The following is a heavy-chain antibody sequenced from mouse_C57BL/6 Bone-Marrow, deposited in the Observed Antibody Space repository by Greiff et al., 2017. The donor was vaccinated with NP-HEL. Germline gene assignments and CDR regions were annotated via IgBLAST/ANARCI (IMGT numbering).Heavy chain of an antibody. J-gene: IGHJ3*01. Sequence: EVKLVESGGGLVQSGRSLRLSCATSGFTFSDFYMEWVRQAPGKGLEWIAASRNKANDYTTEYSASVKGRFIVSRDTSQSILYSQMKALRAEDTAIYYCARVAGLLRYPFAYWGQGTLVTVSA. CDR2: SRNKANDYTT. CDR1: GFTFSDFY. D-gene: IGHD1-1*01. CDR3: ARVAGLLRYPFAY. V-gene: IGHV7-1*01.